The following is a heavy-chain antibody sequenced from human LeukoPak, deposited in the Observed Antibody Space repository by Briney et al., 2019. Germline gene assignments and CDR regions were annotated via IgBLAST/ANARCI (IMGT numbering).Heavy chain of an antibody. V-gene: IGHV4-59*01. J-gene: IGHJ3*02. D-gene: IGHD6-19*01. CDR1: GGSISSYY. CDR2: IYYSGNT. Sequence: SETLSLTCTVSGGSISSYYWSWIQQPPGKGLEWIGNIYYSGNTNYNPSLKSRVTISVDTSKNLFSLKLSSVTAADTAVYYCARDRGQWLVRGTFDIWGQGAMVTVS. CDR3: ARDRGQWLVRGTFDI.